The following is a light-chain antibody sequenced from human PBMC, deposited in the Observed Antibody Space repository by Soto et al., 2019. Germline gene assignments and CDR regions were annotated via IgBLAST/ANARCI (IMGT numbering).Light chain of an antibody. Sequence: SYELTQPPSVAVAPGQAATITCGGYIIGSKSVNWYQQKPGQAPLLVIYADSDRPSGIPERFSGSNSGNTATLTISTVEAGDEAVYYCQVWDFVTEFGGGTKVTVL. J-gene: IGLJ3*02. CDR3: QVWDFVTE. V-gene: IGLV3-21*02. CDR2: ADS. CDR1: IIGSKS.